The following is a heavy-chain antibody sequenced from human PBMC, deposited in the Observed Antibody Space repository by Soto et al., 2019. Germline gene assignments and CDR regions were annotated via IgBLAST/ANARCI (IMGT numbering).Heavy chain of an antibody. CDR1: GGSFKSGSYS. CDR2: VYHTGRT. D-gene: IGHD3-3*01. Sequence: SETLSLTCAVSGGSFKSGSYSWSWIRQPPGKGLEWIGYVYHTGRTSYNPSPKSRVSISMDTSKNQFSLNLDSVTAADTAVYFCARDFAYFDSWGQGTLVTVSS. V-gene: IGHV4-61*01. CDR3: ARDFAYFDS. J-gene: IGHJ4*02.